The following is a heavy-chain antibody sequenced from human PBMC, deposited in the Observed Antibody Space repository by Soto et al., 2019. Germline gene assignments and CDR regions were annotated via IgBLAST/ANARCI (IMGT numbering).Heavy chain of an antibody. V-gene: IGHV3-30*18. D-gene: IGHD2-21*02. J-gene: IGHJ4*02. CDR1: GFTFSSYG. Sequence: QVQLVESGGGVVQPGRSLRLSCAASGFTFSSYGMHWVRQPPGKGLEWVAIISYDGSNKLYADSVKGRFTISRDNSKNTLYLQMNSLRAEDTAVYYCAKEEGDSSFDYWGQGTLVTVSS. CDR3: AKEEGDSSFDY. CDR2: ISYDGSNK.